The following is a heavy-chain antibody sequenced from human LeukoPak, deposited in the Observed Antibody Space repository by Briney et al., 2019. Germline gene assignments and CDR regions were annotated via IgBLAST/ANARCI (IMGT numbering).Heavy chain of an antibody. CDR3: AKLVSTTYGRRFDP. V-gene: IGHV3-23*01. CDR2: ISGSGGST. CDR1: GFTFSSYA. Sequence: GGSLRLSCAASGFTFSSYAMTWVRQAPGKGLEWVSDISGSGGSTYYADSVKGRLTISRDNSKNTLYLQMNSLRAEDTAVYYCAKLVSTTYGRRFDPWGQGTLVTVSS. D-gene: IGHD3-9*01. J-gene: IGHJ5*02.